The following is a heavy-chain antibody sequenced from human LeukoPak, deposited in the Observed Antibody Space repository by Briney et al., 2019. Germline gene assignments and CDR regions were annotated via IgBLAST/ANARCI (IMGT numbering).Heavy chain of an antibody. J-gene: IGHJ4*02. Sequence: GGSLRLSCAASGFTFNSYWMTWVRQALGKGLEWVSAISGSGGSTYYADTVKGRFTISRDNSKNTLYLQMNSLRAEDTAVYYCAKARNDLDYWGQGTLVTVSS. CDR2: ISGSGGST. V-gene: IGHV3-23*01. CDR3: AKARNDLDY. CDR1: GFTFNSYW. D-gene: IGHD1-1*01.